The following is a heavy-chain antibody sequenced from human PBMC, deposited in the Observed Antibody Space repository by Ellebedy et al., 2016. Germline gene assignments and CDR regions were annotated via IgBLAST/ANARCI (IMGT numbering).Heavy chain of an antibody. CDR3: ARVYRATVTTGAFDI. CDR2: INPNSGGT. J-gene: IGHJ3*02. V-gene: IGHV1-2*02. D-gene: IGHD4-17*01. CDR1: GYTFTGYY. Sequence: ASVKVSXXASGYTFTGYYMHWVRQAPGQGLEWMGWINPNSGGTNYAQKFQGRVTMTRDTSISTAYMELSSLRSEDTAVYYCARVYRATVTTGAFDIWGQGTMVTVSS.